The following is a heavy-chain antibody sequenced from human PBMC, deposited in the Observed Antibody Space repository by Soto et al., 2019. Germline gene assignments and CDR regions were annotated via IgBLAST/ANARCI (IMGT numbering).Heavy chain of an antibody. CDR3: ATSPYDDVWGSYLFFL. D-gene: IGHD3-16*02. CDR1: GGTFSSYA. Sequence: QVQLVQSGAEVKKPGSSVKVSCKASGGTFSSYAISWVRQAPGQGLEWMGGIIPIFGTANYAQKFQGRVMITAYKSTSTAYMGLSSLITENTAVYYCATSPYDDVWGSYLFFLWGQGTLVTVSS. J-gene: IGHJ4*02. V-gene: IGHV1-69*06. CDR2: IIPIFGTA.